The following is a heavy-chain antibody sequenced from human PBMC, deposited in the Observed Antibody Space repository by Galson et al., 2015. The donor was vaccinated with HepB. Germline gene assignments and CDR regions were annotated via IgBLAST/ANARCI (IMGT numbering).Heavy chain of an antibody. V-gene: IGHV3-9*01. CDR2: ISWNSDNK. D-gene: IGHD3-10*01. CDR3: AKDKGTYYGSGRVSGMDV. CDR1: GFTFDDYA. J-gene: IGHJ6*02. Sequence: SLRLSCAASGFTFDDYAMHWVRQAPGKGLEWVSGISWNSDNKGFADSVKGRFTISRDNAKNFLYLQMNSLKTEDTALYYCAKDKGTYYGSGRVSGMDVWGQGTTVTVSS.